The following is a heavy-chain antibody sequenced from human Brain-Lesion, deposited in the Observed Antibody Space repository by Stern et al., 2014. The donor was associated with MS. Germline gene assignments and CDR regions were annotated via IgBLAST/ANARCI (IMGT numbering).Heavy chain of an antibody. D-gene: IGHD2/OR15-2a*01. V-gene: IGHV3-30*18. J-gene: IGHJ5*02. CDR2: VSYDGSNK. CDR3: AKDRQYLTYFFDH. Sequence: QVQLEQSGGGVVQPGRPLRLSWVASGFTFGSCAMHWVRQAPRKGLEWVSGVSYDGSNKYYADSVKGRFTISRDNSQNTLYMQMSSLRPEDTAVYYCAKDRQYLTYFFDHWGQGSLVTVSS. CDR1: GFTFGSCA.